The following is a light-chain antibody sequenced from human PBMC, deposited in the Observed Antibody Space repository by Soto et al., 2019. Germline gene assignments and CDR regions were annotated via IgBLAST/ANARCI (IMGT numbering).Light chain of an antibody. J-gene: IGLJ2*01. CDR2: EVN. V-gene: IGLV2-8*01. Sequence: QSVLTQPPSASGSPGQSVTISCTGTSRDIGAYNYVSWYQQHPGTAPKLMLFEVNKRPSGVPDRFSGSKSGNTVSLTVSGLQAEDEAAYYCSSYAGSIVVFGGGTKLTVL. CDR3: SSYAGSIVV. CDR1: SRDIGAYNY.